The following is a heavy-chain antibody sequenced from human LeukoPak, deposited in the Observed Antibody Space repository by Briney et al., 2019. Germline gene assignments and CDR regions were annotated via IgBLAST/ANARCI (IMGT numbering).Heavy chain of an antibody. Sequence: PGGSLRLSCAASGFTFCSYAMSWVRQAPGKGLEWVSSISSSSSYIYYADSVKGRFTISRDNAKNSLYLQMNSLKAGDTAVYFCVREGVSSTWDNWYFDLWGRGTLVTVSS. CDR2: ISSSSSYI. D-gene: IGHD2-2*01. CDR1: GFTFCSYA. CDR3: VREGVSSTWDNWYFDL. V-gene: IGHV3-21*01. J-gene: IGHJ2*01.